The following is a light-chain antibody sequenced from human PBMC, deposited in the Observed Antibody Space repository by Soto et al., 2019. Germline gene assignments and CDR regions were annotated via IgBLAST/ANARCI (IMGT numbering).Light chain of an antibody. CDR1: QSVSSNY. V-gene: IGKV3-20*01. CDR3: QQYGSSPPLT. CDR2: GTS. Sequence: EIVLTLSPGTLSLSPGERATLSCRASQSVSSNYLAWYQQKPGQAPRLLIYGTSSRATGIPDRFSGSGSGTDFTLTISRLEPEDFAVYYCQQYGSSPPLTFGGGTKVEIK. J-gene: IGKJ4*01.